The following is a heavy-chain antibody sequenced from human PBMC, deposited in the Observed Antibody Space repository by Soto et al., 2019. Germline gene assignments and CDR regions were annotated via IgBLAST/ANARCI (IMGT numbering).Heavy chain of an antibody. CDR3: TLSYFEWLRDPAAFDI. Sequence: VASVKVSCKASGYTFTSYGISWVRQAPGQGLEWMGWISAYNGNTNYAQKLQGRVTMTTDTSTSTAYMELRSLRSDDTAVYYCTLSYFEWLRDPAAFDIWAQGTRVT. V-gene: IGHV1-18*01. CDR1: GYTFTSYG. CDR2: ISAYNGNT. D-gene: IGHD3-3*01. J-gene: IGHJ3*02.